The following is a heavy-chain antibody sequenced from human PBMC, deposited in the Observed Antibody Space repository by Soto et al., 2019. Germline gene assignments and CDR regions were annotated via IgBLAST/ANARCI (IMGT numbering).Heavy chain of an antibody. CDR1: GYTFTGYY. CDR2: INPNSGGT. Sequence: ASVKVSCKASGYTFTGYYMHWLRQAPGQGLEWMGWINPNSGGTNYAQKFQGRVTMTRDTSISTAYMELSRLRSDDTAVYYCARDPSTAAAGTDWFDPWGQGTLVTVSS. J-gene: IGHJ5*02. CDR3: ARDPSTAAAGTDWFDP. V-gene: IGHV1-2*02. D-gene: IGHD6-13*01.